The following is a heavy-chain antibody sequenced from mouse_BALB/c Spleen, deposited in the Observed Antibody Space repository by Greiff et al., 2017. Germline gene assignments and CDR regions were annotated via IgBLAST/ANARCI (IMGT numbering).Heavy chain of an antibody. CDR2: ISSGSSTI. CDR1: GFTFSSFG. CDR3: ASSHYYGYAMDY. Sequence: EVKLVESGGGLVQPGGSRKLSCAASGFTFSSFGMHWVRQAPEKGLEWVAYISSGSSTIYYADTVKGRFTISRDNPKNTLFLQMTSLRSEDTAMYYCASSHYYGYAMDYWGQGTSVTVSS. V-gene: IGHV5-17*02. D-gene: IGHD1-2*01. J-gene: IGHJ4*01.